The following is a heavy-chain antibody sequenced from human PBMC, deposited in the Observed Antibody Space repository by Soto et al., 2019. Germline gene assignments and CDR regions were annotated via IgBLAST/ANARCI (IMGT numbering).Heavy chain of an antibody. CDR2: FIPIIGGG. J-gene: IGHJ3*01. D-gene: IGHD2-15*01. CDR1: GGTFRSLA. CDR3: ARRSVSHSNAFDF. Sequence: ASVKVSCKASGGTFRSLAINWVRQAPGQGLEWMGGFIPIIGGGINAQKFQGRVTITSDESTSTAYMELSSLKSEDTAMYFCARRSVSHSNAFDFWGQGTMVTVSS. V-gene: IGHV1-69*13.